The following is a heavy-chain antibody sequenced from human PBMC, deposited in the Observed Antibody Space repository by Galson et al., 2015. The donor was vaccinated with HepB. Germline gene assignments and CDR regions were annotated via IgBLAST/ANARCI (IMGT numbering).Heavy chain of an antibody. Sequence: SLRLSCAASGFTFSSYAMHWVRQAPGKGLEYVSAISSNGGSTYYADSVKGRFTISRDNSKNTLYLQMSSLRAEDTAVYYCVNGPGYGDYIGNWYFDLWGRGTLVTVSS. D-gene: IGHD4-17*01. CDR2: ISSNGGST. V-gene: IGHV3-64D*06. CDR3: VNGPGYGDYIGNWYFDL. J-gene: IGHJ2*01. CDR1: GFTFSSYA.